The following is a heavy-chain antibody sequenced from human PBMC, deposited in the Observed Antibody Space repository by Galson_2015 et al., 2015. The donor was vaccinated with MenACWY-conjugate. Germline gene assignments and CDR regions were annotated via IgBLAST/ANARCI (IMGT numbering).Heavy chain of an antibody. CDR3: ARLGGNYRTTSHFDY. Sequence: SLRLSCAASGFTFSVYALSWVRQAPGKGLVWVSRINSDGRSTSYADSVKGRFTISRDNAKNTLYLQMNSLRAEDTAVYYCARLGGNYRTTSHFDYWGQGTLVTVSS. D-gene: IGHD1-26*01. J-gene: IGHJ4*02. V-gene: IGHV3-74*01. CDR1: GFTFSVYA. CDR2: INSDGRST.